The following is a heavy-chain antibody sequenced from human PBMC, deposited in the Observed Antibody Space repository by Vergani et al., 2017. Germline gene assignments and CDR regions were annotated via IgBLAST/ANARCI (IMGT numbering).Heavy chain of an antibody. CDR1: GGSINSGGYF. CDR3: ARAPVAGNCFDP. CDR2: ISYTGST. V-gene: IGHV4-31*02. D-gene: IGHD6-19*01. Sequence: QVQLQESGPGLVKPSQTLSLTCIVSGGSINSGGYFWSWIRQHPGKGLEWVGYISYTGSTTYNPSLKSRVIVSVDTTKNQFSLKLTSVTAADTSIYSCARAPVAGNCFDPWGQGTLVTVSS. J-gene: IGHJ5*02.